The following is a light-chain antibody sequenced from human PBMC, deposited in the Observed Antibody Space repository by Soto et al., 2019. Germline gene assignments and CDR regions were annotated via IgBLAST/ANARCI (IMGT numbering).Light chain of an antibody. CDR1: SSDVGAYNY. V-gene: IGLV2-14*01. CDR3: ISYTSSSTWE. CDR2: EVS. J-gene: IGLJ3*02. Sequence: QSVLTQPASVSGSPGQSITISCTGTSSDVGAYNYVSWYQQHPGKAPKLMIYEVSNRPSGVSDRFSGSRSGNTASLTISGLQAEDESDYYCISYTSSSTWEFGGGTKLTVL.